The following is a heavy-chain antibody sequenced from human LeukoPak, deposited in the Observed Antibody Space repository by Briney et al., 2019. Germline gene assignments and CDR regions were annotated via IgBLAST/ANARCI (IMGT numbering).Heavy chain of an antibody. CDR3: ARPDCSGGTCYYDY. V-gene: IGHV5-51*01. Sequence: GESLKISCKGSGYSFISYWIGWVRRMPGKGLEWMGIIYPGDFDTRYSPSFQGQVTISADNSINTAYLQWSSLKASDTAMYYCARPDCSGGTCYYDYWGQGTLVTVSS. J-gene: IGHJ4*02. CDR1: GYSFISYW. D-gene: IGHD2-15*01. CDR2: IYPGDFDT.